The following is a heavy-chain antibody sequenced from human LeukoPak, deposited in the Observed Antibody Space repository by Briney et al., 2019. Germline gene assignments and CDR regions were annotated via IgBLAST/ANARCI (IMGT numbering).Heavy chain of an antibody. Sequence: GASVKVSCKASGGTFSSYAISWVRQAPGQGLEWMGWINPNSGGTNYAQKFQGRVTMTRDTSISIAYMELSRLRSDDTAVYYCARGSIAARPLQHWGQGTLVTVSS. CDR3: ARGSIAARPLQH. CDR2: INPNSGGT. D-gene: IGHD6-6*01. J-gene: IGHJ1*01. CDR1: GGTFSSYA. V-gene: IGHV1-2*02.